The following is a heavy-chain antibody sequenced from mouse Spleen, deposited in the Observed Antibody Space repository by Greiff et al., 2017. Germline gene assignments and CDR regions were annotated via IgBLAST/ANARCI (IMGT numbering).Heavy chain of an antibody. CDR1: GYAFSSSW. CDR3: ARRRDYDLDY. D-gene: IGHD2-4*01. V-gene: IGHV1-82*01. Sequence: VQLQQSGPELVKPGASVKISCKASGYAFSSSWMNWVKQRPGKGLEWIGRIYPGDGDTNYNGKFKGKATLTADKSSSTAYMQLSSLTSEDSAVYFCARRRDYDLDYWGQGTTLTVSS. J-gene: IGHJ2*01. CDR2: IYPGDGDT.